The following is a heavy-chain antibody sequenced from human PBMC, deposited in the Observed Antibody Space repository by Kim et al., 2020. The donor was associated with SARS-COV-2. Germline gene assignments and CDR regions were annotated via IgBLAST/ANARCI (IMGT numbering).Heavy chain of an antibody. CDR3: ASITPDYVWGSYRHNWFDP. CDR2: ISSSSSYI. J-gene: IGHJ5*02. Sequence: GGSLRLSCAASGFTFSSYSMNWVRQAPGKGLEWVSSISSSSSYIYYADSVKGRFTISRDNAKNSLYLQMNSLRAEDTAVYYCASITPDYVWGSYRHNWFDPWGQGTLVTVSS. V-gene: IGHV3-21*01. D-gene: IGHD3-16*02. CDR1: GFTFSSYS.